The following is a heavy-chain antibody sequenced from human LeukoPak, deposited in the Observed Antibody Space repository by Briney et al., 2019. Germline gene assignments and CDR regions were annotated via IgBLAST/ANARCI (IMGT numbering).Heavy chain of an antibody. CDR1: GFTFSSYA. D-gene: IGHD6-13*01. V-gene: IGHV3-23*01. CDR2: ISGSGGST. J-gene: IGHJ4*02. Sequence: GGSLRLSCAASGFTFSSYAMSWVRQAAGKGLEWVSAISGSGGSTYYADSVKGRFTISRDNSKNTLYLQMNSLRAEDTAVYYCAKDGSSSWSPYYFDYWGQGTLVTVSS. CDR3: AKDGSSSWSPYYFDY.